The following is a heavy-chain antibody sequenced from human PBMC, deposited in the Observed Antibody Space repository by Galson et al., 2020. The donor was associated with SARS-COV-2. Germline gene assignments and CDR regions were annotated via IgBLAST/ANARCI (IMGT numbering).Heavy chain of an antibody. CDR1: GFTFSSFA. J-gene: IGHJ6*03. V-gene: IGHV3-23*01. D-gene: IGHD2-21*02. CDR2: ISGSGDKT. Sequence: GGSLRLSCAASGFTFSSFAMSWVRQAPGKGLEWVSAISGSGDKTYYADSVKGRFFISRDNPRDTLYLQMNSLRAEDTAVYYCAPQGRLMAYYMDVWGKGTTVTVSS. CDR3: APQGRLMAYYMDV.